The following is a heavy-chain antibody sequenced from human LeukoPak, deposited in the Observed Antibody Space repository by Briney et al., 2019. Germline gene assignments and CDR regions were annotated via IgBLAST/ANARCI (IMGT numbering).Heavy chain of an antibody. Sequence: GGSLRLSCAASGFTFTSYWMSWVRQAPGKGLEWVANIKQDGSEKYYVHSVKGRFTISRDNAKNSLSLQMNSLRAEDTAVYYCATEPGIGYAFDIWGQGTMVTVSS. D-gene: IGHD2-15*01. CDR2: IKQDGSEK. V-gene: IGHV3-7*01. CDR1: GFTFTSYW. CDR3: ATEPGIGYAFDI. J-gene: IGHJ3*02.